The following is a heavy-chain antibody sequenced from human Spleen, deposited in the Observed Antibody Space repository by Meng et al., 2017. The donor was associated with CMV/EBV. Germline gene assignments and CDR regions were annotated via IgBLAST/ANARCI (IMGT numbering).Heavy chain of an antibody. CDR1: GFTFSYRS. J-gene: IGHJ4*02. Sequence: GESLKISCAASGFTFSYRSMNWVRQAPGKGLEWVAVISYDGSNKYYADSVKGRFTISRDNSKNTLYLQMNSLRAEDTAVYYCARDFYYDSSGDNYWGQGTLVTVSS. V-gene: IGHV3-30*03. CDR3: ARDFYYDSSGDNY. D-gene: IGHD3-22*01. CDR2: ISYDGSNK.